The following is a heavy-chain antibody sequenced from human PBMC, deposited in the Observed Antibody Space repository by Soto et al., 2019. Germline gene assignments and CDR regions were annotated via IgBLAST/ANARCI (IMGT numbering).Heavy chain of an antibody. D-gene: IGHD6-19*01. CDR1: GGTFSSYA. CDR3: ARDEIAVAGTEGLWYYGMDV. CDR2: IIPIFGTA. J-gene: IGHJ6*02. V-gene: IGHV1-69*06. Sequence: ASVKLSCKGSGGTFSSYAIGWGRQAPGQGLEWMGGIIPIFGTANYAQKFQGRVTITADKSTSTAYMELSSLRSEDTAVYYCARDEIAVAGTEGLWYYGMDVWGQGTTVTVSS.